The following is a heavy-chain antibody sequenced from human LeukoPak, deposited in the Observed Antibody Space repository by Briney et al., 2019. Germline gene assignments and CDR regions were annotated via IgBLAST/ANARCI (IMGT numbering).Heavy chain of an antibody. V-gene: IGHV1-69*01. Sequence: SVKVSCKAPGGTFSSYAISWVRQAPGQGLEWMGGIIPIFGTANYAQKFQGRVTITADESTSTAYMELSSLRSEDTAVYYCARGEYDFWSGYYIGYNWFDPWGQGTLVTVSS. J-gene: IGHJ5*02. CDR2: IIPIFGTA. CDR1: GGTFSSYA. CDR3: ARGEYDFWSGYYIGYNWFDP. D-gene: IGHD3-3*01.